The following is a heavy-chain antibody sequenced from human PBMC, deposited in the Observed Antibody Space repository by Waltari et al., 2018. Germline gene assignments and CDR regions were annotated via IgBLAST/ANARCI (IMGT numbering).Heavy chain of an antibody. V-gene: IGHV4-38-2*02. CDR1: GYSISSGYS. CDR3: AREPPSMVRGVIPSY. CDR2: IYHSGST. D-gene: IGHD3-10*01. J-gene: IGHJ4*02. Sequence: QVQLQESGPGLVKPSETLSLTCTVPGYSISSGYSWGWIRQPPGKGLEWIGSIYHSGSTYYNPSLKSRVTISVDTSKNQFSLKLSSVTAADTAVYYCAREPPSMVRGVIPSYWGQGTLVTVSS.